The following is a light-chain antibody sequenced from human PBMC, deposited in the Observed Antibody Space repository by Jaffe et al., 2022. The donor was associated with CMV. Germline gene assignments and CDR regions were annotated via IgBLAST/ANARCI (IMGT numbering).Light chain of an antibody. CDR1: QSVNTY. Sequence: EIVLTQSPATLSLSPGQRATLSCRASQSVNTYLAWYQQKPGQAPRLLIFDASNRATGIPARFSGTGSGTAFSLTISSLEPEDFAVYYCQQRTNWPRVTFGQGTRLEI. CDR2: DAS. CDR3: QQRTNWPRVT. V-gene: IGKV3-11*01. J-gene: IGKJ5*01.